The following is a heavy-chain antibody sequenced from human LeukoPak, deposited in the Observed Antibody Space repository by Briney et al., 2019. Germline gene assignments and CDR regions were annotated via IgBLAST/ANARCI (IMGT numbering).Heavy chain of an antibody. Sequence: GRSLRLSCAASGFTFSSYDMSWVRQAPGKGLEWVSSISGSGGSTYYADSVKGRFTISRDNSKNTLYLQMNSLRAEDTAVYYCAKSRWRHIYCSGGSCYLFFDYWGQATLV. CDR1: GFTFSSYD. J-gene: IGHJ4*02. CDR2: ISGSGGST. V-gene: IGHV3-23*01. CDR3: AKSRWRHIYCSGGSCYLFFDY. D-gene: IGHD2-15*01.